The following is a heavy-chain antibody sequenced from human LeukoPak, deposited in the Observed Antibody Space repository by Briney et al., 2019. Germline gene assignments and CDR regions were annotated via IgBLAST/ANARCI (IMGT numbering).Heavy chain of an antibody. CDR1: GFTFSSYA. Sequence: PGGSLRLACAASGFTFSSYAMSWVRQAPGKGLEWVSAISGSGGSTYYADSVKGRFTISRDNSKNTLSLQMNSLRAEDTAVYYCARDGGYYIDYWGQGTLVTVSS. V-gene: IGHV3-23*01. J-gene: IGHJ4*02. CDR3: ARDGGYYIDY. D-gene: IGHD3-3*01. CDR2: ISGSGGST.